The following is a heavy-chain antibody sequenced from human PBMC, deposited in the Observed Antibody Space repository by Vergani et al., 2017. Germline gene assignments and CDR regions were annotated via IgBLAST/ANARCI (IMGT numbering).Heavy chain of an antibody. CDR2: MNPNSGNT. J-gene: IGHJ6*02. V-gene: IGHV1-8*01. D-gene: IGHD3-3*01. CDR1: GYTFTSYD. Sequence: QVQLVQSGAEVKKPGASVKVSCKASGYTFTSYDINWVRQATGQGLEWMGWMNPNSGNTGYAQKLQGRVTMTRNTSISTAYMELSRLRSEDTAVYYCARGGLRFLEWFHYYGMDVWGQGTTVTVSS. CDR3: ARGGLRFLEWFHYYGMDV.